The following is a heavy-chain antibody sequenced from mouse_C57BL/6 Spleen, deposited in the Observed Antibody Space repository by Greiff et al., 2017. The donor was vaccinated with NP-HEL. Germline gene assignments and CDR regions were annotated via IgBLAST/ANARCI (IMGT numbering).Heavy chain of an antibody. J-gene: IGHJ2*01. V-gene: IGHV1-80*01. CDR2: IYPGDGDT. CDR3: ARNWDVDYFDY. Sequence: QVQLQQSGAELVKPGASVKISCKASGYAFSSYWMNWVKQRPGKGLEWIGQIYPGDGDTNYNGKFKGKATLTADKSSSTAYMQLSSLTSEDSAVYCCARNWDVDYFDYWGKGTTLTVSS. D-gene: IGHD4-1*01. CDR1: GYAFSSYW.